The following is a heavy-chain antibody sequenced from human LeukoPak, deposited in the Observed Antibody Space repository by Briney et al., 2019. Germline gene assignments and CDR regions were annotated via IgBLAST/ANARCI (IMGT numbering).Heavy chain of an antibody. CDR3: ARARSRCTNGVCRSDYYYYMDV. CDR1: GFSVSSYY. Sequence: GGSLRLSCAASGFSVSSYYMDWVREAPGKRLECVSVMYSGGNTQYADSVKCRFAISRDDSKNTLHLQMNSMKAEDTAVYYCARARSRCTNGVCRSDYYYYMDVWGKGTTVTVSS. V-gene: IGHV3-66*01. D-gene: IGHD2-8*01. J-gene: IGHJ6*03. CDR2: MYSGGNT.